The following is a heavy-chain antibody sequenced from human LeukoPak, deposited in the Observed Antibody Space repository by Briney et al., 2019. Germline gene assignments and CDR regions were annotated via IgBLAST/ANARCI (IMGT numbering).Heavy chain of an antibody. J-gene: IGHJ4*02. Sequence: ASVKVSCKASGYTFTSYGISRVRQAPGQGLEWMGWISAYNGNTNYAQKLQGRVTMTTDTSTSTAYMELRSLRSDDTAVYYCARVLQKLWFGGTYYFDYWGQGTLVTVSS. CDR2: ISAYNGNT. CDR1: GYTFTSYG. D-gene: IGHD3-10*01. CDR3: ARVLQKLWFGGTYYFDY. V-gene: IGHV1-18*01.